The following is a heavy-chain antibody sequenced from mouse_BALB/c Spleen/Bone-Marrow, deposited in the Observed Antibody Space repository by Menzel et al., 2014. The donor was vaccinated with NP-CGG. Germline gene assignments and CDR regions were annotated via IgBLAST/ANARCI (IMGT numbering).Heavy chain of an antibody. CDR1: GYTFTSYY. J-gene: IGHJ3*01. V-gene: IGHV1S81*02. CDR3: TRGDDYDEEFAY. CDR2: INPSNGGT. Sequence: QLQQSGAELVKPGASVKLSCKASGYTFTSYYMYWVKQRPGQGLEWIGGINPSNGGTNFNEKFKSRATLTVDKSSNTAYMQLSSLTSEDSAVYYCTRGDDYDEEFAYWGQGTLVTVSA. D-gene: IGHD2-4*01.